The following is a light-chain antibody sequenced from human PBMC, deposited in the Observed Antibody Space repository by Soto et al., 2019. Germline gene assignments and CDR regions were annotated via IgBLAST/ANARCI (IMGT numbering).Light chain of an antibody. V-gene: IGLV2-14*03. CDR3: TSYTSSSTHV. Sequence: QSALTQPASVSGSPGQSITISCTGTSSDVGAYNFVSWYQQHPGKLPKLMIFDVSRRPSGVSDRFSCSKSSNTASLTISGLHAEDEGDYYSTSYTSSSTHVFGSGTKVTVL. CDR2: DVS. J-gene: IGLJ1*01. CDR1: SSDVGAYNF.